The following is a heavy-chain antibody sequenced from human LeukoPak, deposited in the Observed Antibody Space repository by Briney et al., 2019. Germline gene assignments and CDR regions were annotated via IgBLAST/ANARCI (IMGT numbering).Heavy chain of an antibody. V-gene: IGHV3-11*03. D-gene: IGHD3-22*01. Sequence: GGSLRLSCAASGFTFSDYYMSWIRQAPGKGLEWVSYISSSSYTNYADSVKGRFTISRDNAKNSLYLQMNSLRAEDTAVYYCASGSMIVSSEFDYWGQGTLVTVSS. CDR2: ISSSSYT. CDR3: ASGSMIVSSEFDY. CDR1: GFTFSDYY. J-gene: IGHJ4*02.